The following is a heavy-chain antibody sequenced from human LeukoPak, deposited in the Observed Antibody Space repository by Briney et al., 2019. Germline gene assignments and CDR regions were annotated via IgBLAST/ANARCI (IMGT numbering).Heavy chain of an antibody. J-gene: IGHJ5*02. CDR1: GFPFSSYP. D-gene: IGHD3-10*01. Sequence: PGGSLRLSCAGSGFPFSSYPISWVRQPPGKGLEWVSAISGSGGSTYYADSVKGRFTISRDNSKNTLYLQMNSLRAEDTAVYYCAKGVGLYPSWFDPWGQGTLVTVSS. CDR2: ISGSGGST. V-gene: IGHV3-23*01. CDR3: AKGVGLYPSWFDP.